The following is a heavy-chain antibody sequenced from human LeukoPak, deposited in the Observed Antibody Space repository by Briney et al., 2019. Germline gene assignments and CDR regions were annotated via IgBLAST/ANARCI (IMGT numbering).Heavy chain of an antibody. J-gene: IGHJ3*02. CDR1: GFTFSSYG. CDR2: ISYDGSNK. V-gene: IGHV3-30*03. CDR3: ARSPDAFDI. Sequence: GRSLRLSCAASGFTFSSYGIHWVRQAPGKGLEWVAVISYDGSNKYYADSVKGRFTISRDNAKNSLYLQMNSLRAEDTAVYYCARSPDAFDIWGQGTMVTVSS.